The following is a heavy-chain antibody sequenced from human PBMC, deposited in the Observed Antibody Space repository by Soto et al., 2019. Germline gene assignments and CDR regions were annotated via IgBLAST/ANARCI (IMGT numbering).Heavy chain of an antibody. V-gene: IGHV4-30-4*01. J-gene: IGHJ6*02. CDR1: GGSISSGDYY. CDR3: ARDPVGGFGELAGGMDV. CDR2: IYYSGST. Sequence: QVQLQESGPGLVKPSQTLSLTCTVSGGSISSGDYYWSWIRQPPGKGLEWIGYIYYSGSTYYNPSLKKRVTISVDTSRNQFSLKLSSVTAAGTAVYYCARDPVGGFGELAGGMDVWGQGTTVTVSS. D-gene: IGHD3-10*01.